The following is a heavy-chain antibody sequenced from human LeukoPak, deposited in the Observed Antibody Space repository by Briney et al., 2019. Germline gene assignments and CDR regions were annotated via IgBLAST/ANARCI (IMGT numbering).Heavy chain of an antibody. CDR2: ISSSSSYI. Sequence: PGGSLRLSCAASGFTFSSYSMNWVRQVPGKGLEWVSSISSSSSYIYYADSVKGRFTISRDNAKNSLYLQMNSLRAEDTAVYYCAREAIEYSSSGWFDPWGQGTLVTVSS. J-gene: IGHJ5*02. CDR3: AREAIEYSSSGWFDP. CDR1: GFTFSSYS. V-gene: IGHV3-21*01. D-gene: IGHD6-6*01.